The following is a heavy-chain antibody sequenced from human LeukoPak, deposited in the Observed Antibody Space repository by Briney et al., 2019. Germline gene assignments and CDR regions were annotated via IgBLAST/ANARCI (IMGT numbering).Heavy chain of an antibody. CDR3: ARLEYPGFDY. J-gene: IGHJ4*02. CDR2: IFPGDSYT. V-gene: IGHV5-51*01. Sequence: GESLKISCKGSGYIFTSYWVGWVRQMPGKGLEWMAIIFPGDSYTRSSPSFKGQVTISAAKSISTAYLQWSSLKASDTAMYYCARLEYPGFDYWGQGTLVTVSS. D-gene: IGHD2-2*01. CDR1: GYIFTSYW.